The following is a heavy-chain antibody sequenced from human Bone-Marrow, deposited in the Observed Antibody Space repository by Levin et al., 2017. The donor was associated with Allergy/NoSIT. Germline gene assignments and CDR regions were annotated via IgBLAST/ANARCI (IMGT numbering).Heavy chain of an antibody. J-gene: IGHJ3*02. V-gene: IGHV3-30*04. CDR2: ISYDGSNK. Sequence: GGSLRLSCAASGFTFSSYAMHWVRQAPGKGLEWVAVISYDGSNKYYADSVKGRFTISRDNSKNTLYLQMNSLRAEDTAVYYCARDPTLDYYDSSAFDIWGQGTMVTVSS. CDR3: ARDPTLDYYDSSAFDI. D-gene: IGHD3-22*01. CDR1: GFTFSSYA.